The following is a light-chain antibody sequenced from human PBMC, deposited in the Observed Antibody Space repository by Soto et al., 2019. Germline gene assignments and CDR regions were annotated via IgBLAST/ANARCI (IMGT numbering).Light chain of an antibody. CDR2: DVS. J-gene: IGLJ1*01. CDR3: LSYTRSPIYV. Sequence: QSALTQPPSASGSPGQSVTISCTGTSSDVGAYNYVSWYQHHPGKAPKLVIYDVSKRPSGVPDRFSGSKSGNTSSLTVSGLQAEDEADYFCLSYTRSPIYVLGTGTKLTVL. CDR1: SSDVGAYNY. V-gene: IGLV2-8*01.